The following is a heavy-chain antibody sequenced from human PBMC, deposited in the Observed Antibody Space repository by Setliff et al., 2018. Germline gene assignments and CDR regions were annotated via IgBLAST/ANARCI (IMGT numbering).Heavy chain of an antibody. CDR1: GGSISSYY. CDR3: AREQWLDPPGYYYMDV. D-gene: IGHD6-19*01. V-gene: IGHV4-4*07. J-gene: IGHJ6*03. Sequence: SETLSLTCTVSGGSISSYYWSWIRQPAGKGLEWIGHIYIGGSANYNPSLKSRVTMSIDTSKNQFSLKLTSVTAADMAVYSCAREQWLDPPGYYYMDVWAKGTTVTVSS. CDR2: IYIGGSA.